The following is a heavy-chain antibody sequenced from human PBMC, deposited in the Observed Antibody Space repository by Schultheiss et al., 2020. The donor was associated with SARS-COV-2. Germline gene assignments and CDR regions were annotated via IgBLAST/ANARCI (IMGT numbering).Heavy chain of an antibody. CDR1: GFTFSTYA. J-gene: IGHJ6*02. CDR3: ARVTIEGYGMDV. Sequence: GGSLRLSCAASGFTFSTYAMHWVRQAPGKGLEWVSYISSSGSTIYYADSVKGRFTISRDNAKNSLYLQMNSLRAEDTAVYYCARVTIEGYGMDVWGQGTTVTVSS. D-gene: IGHD1-26*01. V-gene: IGHV3-48*03. CDR2: ISSSGSTI.